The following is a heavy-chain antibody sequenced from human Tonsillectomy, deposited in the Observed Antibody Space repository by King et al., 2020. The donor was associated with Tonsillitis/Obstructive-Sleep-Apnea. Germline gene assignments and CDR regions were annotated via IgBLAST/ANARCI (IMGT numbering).Heavy chain of an antibody. J-gene: IGHJ5*02. D-gene: IGHD4-17*01. CDR2: IYHSGST. Sequence: VQLQESGPGLVKPSGTLSLSCVVSGGSISSSNWWSWVRQPPVKGLEWIGEIYHSGSTNYNPSLKSRVTISVDKSKNQFSLKLSSLTAADTAVYYCARDPMVTTLSGEVKLGFDPWGQGTLVTVSS. CDR3: ARDPMVTTLSGEVKLGFDP. V-gene: IGHV4-4*02. CDR1: GGSISSSNW.